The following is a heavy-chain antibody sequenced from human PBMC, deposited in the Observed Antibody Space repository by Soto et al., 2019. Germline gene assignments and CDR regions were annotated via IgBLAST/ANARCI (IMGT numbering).Heavy chain of an antibody. Sequence: PSETLSLTCTVSGGSISSYYWSWIRQPAGKGLEWIGRIYTSGSTNYNPSLKSRVTMSVDTSKNQFSLKLSSVTAADTAVYYCARETLAXGYCSGGSCYSSNWFDPWGQGTLVTVSS. D-gene: IGHD2-15*01. J-gene: IGHJ5*02. V-gene: IGHV4-4*07. CDR1: GGSISSYY. CDR3: ARETLAXGYCSGGSCYSSNWFDP. CDR2: IYTSGST.